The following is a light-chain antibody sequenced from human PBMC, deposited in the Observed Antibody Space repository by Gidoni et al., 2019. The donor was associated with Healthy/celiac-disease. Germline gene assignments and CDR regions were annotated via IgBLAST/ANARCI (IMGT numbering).Light chain of an antibody. CDR2: GAS. CDR3: QQYGSSPVT. Sequence: EIVLTQSPGTLSLSPGERATLSCRASQSVSSSYLAWYQQKPGQAPRLLIYGASSRATGIPDRFSGSGSGTDFTLTISRLEPEDFAVYYCQQYGSSPVTFXQXTKLEIK. CDR1: QSVSSSY. V-gene: IGKV3-20*01. J-gene: IGKJ2*01.